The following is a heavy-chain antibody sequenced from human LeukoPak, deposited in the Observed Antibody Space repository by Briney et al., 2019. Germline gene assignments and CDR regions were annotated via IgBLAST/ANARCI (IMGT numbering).Heavy chain of an antibody. J-gene: IGHJ3*02. V-gene: IGHV3-7*01. CDR3: ARDPQDISRWANAFDI. CDR2: IKQDGSEK. CDR1: GFTFSSYW. D-gene: IGHD2-15*01. Sequence: GGSLRLSCAASGFTFSSYWMSWVRQAPGKGLEWVANIKQDGSEKYYVDSVKGRFTISRDNSKNTLYLEMNGLRSEDTAVYYCARDPQDISRWANAFDIWGQGTMVTVSS.